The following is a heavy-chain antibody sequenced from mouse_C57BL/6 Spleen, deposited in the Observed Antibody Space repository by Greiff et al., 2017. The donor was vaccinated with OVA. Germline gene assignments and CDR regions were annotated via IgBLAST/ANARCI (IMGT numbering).Heavy chain of an antibody. Sequence: EVNLVESGEGLVKPGGSLKLSCAASGFTFSSYAMSWVRQTPEKRLEWVAYISSGGDYIYYADTVKGRFTISRDNARNTLYLQMSSLKSEDTAMYYCTRDSYQGWFAYWGQGTLVTVSA. D-gene: IGHD1-1*01. V-gene: IGHV5-9-1*02. CDR1: GFTFSSYA. J-gene: IGHJ3*01. CDR2: ISSGGDYI. CDR3: TRDSYQGWFAY.